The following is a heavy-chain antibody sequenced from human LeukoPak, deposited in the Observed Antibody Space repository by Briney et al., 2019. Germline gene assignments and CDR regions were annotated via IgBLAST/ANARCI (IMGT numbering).Heavy chain of an antibody. J-gene: IGHJ5*02. CDR3: ARAPRGLRYCFDP. V-gene: IGHV3-9*01. CDR1: GFTFDDYA. D-gene: IGHD3-3*01. CDR2: ISWNSGSI. Sequence: GGSLRLSCGASGFTFDDYAMHWVRQAPGKGLEWVSGISWNSGSIGYADSVKGRFTISRDNAKNSLYLQMNSLRAEDTAVYYCARAPRGLRYCFDPWGQGTLVTVSS.